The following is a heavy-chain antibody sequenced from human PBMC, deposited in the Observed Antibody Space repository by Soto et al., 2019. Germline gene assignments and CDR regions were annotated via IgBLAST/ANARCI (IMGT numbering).Heavy chain of an antibody. CDR1: GFSLSSSGMC. D-gene: IGHD6-6*01. CDR2: IDWNDDK. Sequence: SGPTLVNPTQTLTLTCTFAGFSLSSSGMCVTWIRQPPGKALEWLARIDWNDDKHYSTSLKTRLTISKDTSKNQVVLTMTNVDPADTATYYCARIDTIYSSSSALPDYWGQGTLLTVSS. V-gene: IGHV2-70*11. CDR3: ARIDTIYSSSSALPDY. J-gene: IGHJ4*02.